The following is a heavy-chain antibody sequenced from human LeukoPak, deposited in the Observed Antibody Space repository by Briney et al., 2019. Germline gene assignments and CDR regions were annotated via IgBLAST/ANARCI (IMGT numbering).Heavy chain of an antibody. V-gene: IGHV3-30*02. CDR2: IWYGGSNK. CDR3: AKAGTAAGKDYFDY. J-gene: IGHJ4*02. D-gene: IGHD6-13*01. CDR1: GFTFSSYG. Sequence: GGSLRLSCAASGFTFSSYGMHWVRQAPGKGLEWVAVIWYGGSNKYYADSVKGRFTISRDNSKNTLYLQMNSLRAEDTAVYYCAKAGTAAGKDYFDYWGQGTLVTVSS.